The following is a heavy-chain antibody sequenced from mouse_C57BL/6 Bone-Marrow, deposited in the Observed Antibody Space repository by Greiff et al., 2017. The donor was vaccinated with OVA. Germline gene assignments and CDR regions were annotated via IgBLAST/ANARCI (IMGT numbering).Heavy chain of an antibody. V-gene: IGHV14-4*01. CDR2: IDPENGDT. Sequence: VQLQQSGAELVRPGASVKLSCTASGFNIKDDYMHWVKPRPEQGLEWIGWIDPENGDTEYASKFQGKATITADTSSNTAYLQLSSLTSEDTAVYYCTPVNSDYWGQGTTLTVSS. CDR3: TPVNSDY. J-gene: IGHJ2*01. CDR1: GFNIKDDY.